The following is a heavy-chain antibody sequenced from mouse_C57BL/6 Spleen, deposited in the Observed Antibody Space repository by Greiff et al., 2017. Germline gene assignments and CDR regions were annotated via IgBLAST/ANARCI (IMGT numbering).Heavy chain of an antibody. V-gene: IGHV1-9*01. J-gene: IGHJ4*01. CDR3: ARRFYYAMDY. CDR2: ILPGSGST. CDR1: GYTFTGYW. Sequence: QVQLQQSGAELMKPGASVKLSCKATGYTFTGYWIEWVKQRPGHGLEWIGEILPGSGSTNYNAKFKGKATFTADTSSNTAYMQLSSLTTEDSAIYYCARRFYYAMDYWGQGTSVTVSS.